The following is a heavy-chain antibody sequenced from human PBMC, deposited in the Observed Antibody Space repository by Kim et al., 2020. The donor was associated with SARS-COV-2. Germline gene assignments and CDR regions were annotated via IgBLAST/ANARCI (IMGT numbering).Heavy chain of an antibody. CDR2: ISYDGRNE. V-gene: IGHV3-30-3*01. D-gene: IGHD3-22*01. CDR3: ARGNYFESISLSDYYNGMDV. J-gene: IGHJ6*02. Sequence: GGSLRLSCAASGLTFDESAMNWVRQAPGKGLAWVAVISYDGRNEEYADSVKGRFTISRDNSKSTLCLQMNSLRVEDTAVYFCARGNYFESISLSDYYNGMDVWGQGTTVTVSS. CDR1: GLTFDESA.